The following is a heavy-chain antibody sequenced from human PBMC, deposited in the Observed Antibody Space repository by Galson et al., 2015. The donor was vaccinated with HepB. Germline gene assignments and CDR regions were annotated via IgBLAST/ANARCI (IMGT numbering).Heavy chain of an antibody. Sequence: SVKVSCKASGYTFIYSAMHWVRQAPGQRLEWMGWINAGNGNRKYSQNFQGRVTFIRDTSASTVYMELISLTSEDTAVYYCAKDPGGGTYSFDYWGQGTLVTVSS. D-gene: IGHD2-15*01. J-gene: IGHJ4*02. CDR2: INAGNGNR. V-gene: IGHV1-3*01. CDR3: AKDPGGGTYSFDY. CDR1: GYTFIYSA.